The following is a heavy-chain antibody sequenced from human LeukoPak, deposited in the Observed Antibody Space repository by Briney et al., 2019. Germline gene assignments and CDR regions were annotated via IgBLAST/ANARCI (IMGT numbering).Heavy chain of an antibody. V-gene: IGHV3-53*01. J-gene: IGHJ4*02. CDR1: GFTVSSNH. CDR3: ARGPAGYN. CDR2: IYSGGST. D-gene: IGHD1-1*01. Sequence: PGGSLRLSCAASGFTVSSNHMSRVRQAPGKGLEWVSVIYSGGSTDYADSVKGRFTISRDILKNTLYLQMNSLRAEDTAVYYCARGPAGYNWGQGTLVTVSS.